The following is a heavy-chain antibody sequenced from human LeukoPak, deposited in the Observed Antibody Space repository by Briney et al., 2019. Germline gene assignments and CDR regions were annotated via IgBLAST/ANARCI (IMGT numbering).Heavy chain of an antibody. D-gene: IGHD3-22*01. Sequence: SETLPLTCAVYGGSFSGYYWSWIRQPPGKGLEWIGEINHSGSTNYNPSLKSRVTISVDTSKNQFSLKLSSVTAADTAVYYCALLPRVYYYDSSGYSARHKKYYFDYWGQGTLVTVSS. CDR1: GGSFSGYY. CDR3: ALLPRVYYYDSSGYSARHKKYYFDY. CDR2: INHSGST. J-gene: IGHJ4*02. V-gene: IGHV4-34*01.